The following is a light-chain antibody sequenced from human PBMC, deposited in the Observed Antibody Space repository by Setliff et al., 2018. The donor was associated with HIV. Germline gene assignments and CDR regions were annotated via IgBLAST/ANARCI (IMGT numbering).Light chain of an antibody. V-gene: IGLV2-14*01. CDR3: SSYTSSSPLYV. CDR1: SSDVGGYNY. Sequence: ALPPPASVSGSPGQSITISCTGTSSDVGGYNYVSWYQQHPGKAPKLMIYEVSNRPSGVSDRFSGSKSGNTASLTISGLQTEDEADYFCSSYTSSSPLYVFGTGTKVTVL. J-gene: IGLJ1*01. CDR2: EVS.